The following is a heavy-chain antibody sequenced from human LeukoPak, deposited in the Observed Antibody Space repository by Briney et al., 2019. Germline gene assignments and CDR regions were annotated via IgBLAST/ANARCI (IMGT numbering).Heavy chain of an antibody. CDR1: GFTFSSYA. V-gene: IGHV3-23*01. D-gene: IGHD3-22*01. J-gene: IGHJ4*02. Sequence: PGGSLRLSCAASGFTFSSYAMSWVRQAPGKGLEWVSAISGSGGSTYYADSVKGRFTISRDNSKNTLYLQMNSLRAEDTAVYYCAKGDHHYDSSGYIDYWGQGTLVTVSS. CDR2: ISGSGGST. CDR3: AKGDHHYDSSGYIDY.